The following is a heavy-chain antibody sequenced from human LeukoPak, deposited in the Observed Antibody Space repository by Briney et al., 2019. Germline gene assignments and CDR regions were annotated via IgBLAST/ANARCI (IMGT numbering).Heavy chain of an antibody. CDR1: GYSFTSYW. CDR2: IYPGDSDT. J-gene: IGHJ6*03. V-gene: IGHV5-51*01. D-gene: IGHD5-18*01. Sequence: GESLKISCQGSGYSFTSYWIGWVRQMPGKGLEWMGIIYPGDSDTRYSPSFQGQVTISADKSISTAYLQWSSLKASDTAMYYCARHSYGSRVIYYYYMDVWGKGTTVTVSS. CDR3: ARHSYGSRVIYYYYMDV.